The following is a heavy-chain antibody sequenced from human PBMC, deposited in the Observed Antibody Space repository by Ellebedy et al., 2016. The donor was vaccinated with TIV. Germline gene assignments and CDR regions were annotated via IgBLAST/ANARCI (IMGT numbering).Heavy chain of an antibody. CDR2: ISYDGSNK. CDR1: GFTFSSYA. D-gene: IGHD4-17*01. CDR3: ARDPTVTVTTPDY. J-gene: IGHJ4*02. V-gene: IGHV3-30*01. Sequence: GESLKISCAASGFTFSSYAMHWVRQAPGKGLEWVAVISYDGSNKYYADSVKGRFTISRDNSKNTLYLQMNSLRAEDTAVYYCARDPTVTVTTPDYWGQGTLVTVSS.